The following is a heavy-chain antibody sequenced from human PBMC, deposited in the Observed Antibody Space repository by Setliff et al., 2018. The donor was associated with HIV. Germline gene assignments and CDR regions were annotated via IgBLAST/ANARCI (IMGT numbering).Heavy chain of an antibody. J-gene: IGHJ4*02. Sequence: ASVKVSCKASGYTFTSYGISWVRQAPGQGLEWMGWISAYNGNTNYAQQLQGRVTLTTDTSTSTAYMELRSLRSDDTAVYYCARVRRGCSSHSCPLENWGQGTLVTVSS. CDR3: ARVRRGCSSHSCPLEN. V-gene: IGHV1-18*01. CDR2: ISAYNGNT. D-gene: IGHD2-2*01. CDR1: GYTFTSYG.